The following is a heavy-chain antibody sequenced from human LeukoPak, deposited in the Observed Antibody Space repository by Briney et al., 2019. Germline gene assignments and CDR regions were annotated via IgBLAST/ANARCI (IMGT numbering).Heavy chain of an antibody. Sequence: ASVKVSCKASGGTFSSYAISWVRQAAGQGLEWMGGIIPIFGTANYAQKFQGRVTITTDESTSTAYMELSSLRSEDTAVYYCAQITAKDAFDIWGQGTMVTVSS. J-gene: IGHJ3*02. D-gene: IGHD1-14*01. V-gene: IGHV1-69*05. CDR1: GGTFSSYA. CDR3: AQITAKDAFDI. CDR2: IIPIFGTA.